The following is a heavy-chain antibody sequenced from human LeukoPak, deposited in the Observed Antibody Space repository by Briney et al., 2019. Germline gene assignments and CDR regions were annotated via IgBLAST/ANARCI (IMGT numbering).Heavy chain of an antibody. J-gene: IGHJ4*02. CDR2: IQQDGSDK. V-gene: IGHV3-7*01. Sequence: GGSLRLSCAASGFTFSSSWMSWVRQAPGKGLEWVANIQQDGSDKYYVDSAKGRFTISRDNAKNSLYLQMNSLRAEDTAVYYCARDGSGSPYWGQGTLVTVSS. CDR3: ARDGSGSPY. CDR1: GFTFSSSW. D-gene: IGHD1-26*01.